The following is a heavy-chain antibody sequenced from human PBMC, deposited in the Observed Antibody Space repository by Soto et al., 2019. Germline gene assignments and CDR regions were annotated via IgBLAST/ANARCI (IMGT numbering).Heavy chain of an antibody. D-gene: IGHD6-13*01. CDR1: GGSISSYY. Sequence: SETLSLTCPVSGGSISSYYWSWIRQPPGKGLEWIGYIYYSGSTNYNPSLKSRVTISVDTSKNQFSLKLSSVTAADTAVYYCARLFSSSSPGFDYWGQGTLVTVSS. V-gene: IGHV4-59*08. CDR2: IYYSGST. CDR3: ARLFSSSSPGFDY. J-gene: IGHJ4*02.